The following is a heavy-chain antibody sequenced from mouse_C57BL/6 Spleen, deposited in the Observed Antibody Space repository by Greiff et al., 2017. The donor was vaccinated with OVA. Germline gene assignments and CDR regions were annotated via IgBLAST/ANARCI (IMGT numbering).Heavy chain of an antibody. CDR2: INPNNGGT. J-gene: IGHJ3*01. CDR3: ARDYSNSGFAY. D-gene: IGHD2-5*01. Sequence: EVQLQQSGPELVKPGASVKISCKASGYTFTDYYMNWVKQSHGKSLEWIGDINPNNGGTSYNQKFKGKATLTVDKSSSKAYMELRSLTSEDSAVYYCARDYSNSGFAYWGQGTLVTVSA. CDR1: GYTFTDYY. V-gene: IGHV1-26*01.